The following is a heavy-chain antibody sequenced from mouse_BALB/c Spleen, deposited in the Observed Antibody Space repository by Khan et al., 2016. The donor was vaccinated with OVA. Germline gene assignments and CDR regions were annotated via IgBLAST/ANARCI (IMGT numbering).Heavy chain of an antibody. Sequence: EVMLVESGGDLVKPGGSLKLSCAASGFTFSTYGMSWVRQTPDKGLEWVATVSSGATYTYYPDSVKGRFTISRDNAKNTLYLQMSSLRYEDTAMFDWERLAYYCESEGFDYWGQGTLVTVSA. CDR2: VSSGATYT. CDR3: ERLAYYCESEGFDY. D-gene: IGHD1-1*01. V-gene: IGHV5-6*02. CDR1: GFTFSTYG. J-gene: IGHJ3*01.